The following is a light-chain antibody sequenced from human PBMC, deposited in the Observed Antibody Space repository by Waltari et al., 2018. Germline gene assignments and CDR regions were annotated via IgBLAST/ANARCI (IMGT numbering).Light chain of an antibody. CDR3: QQYGTSPA. CDR1: QSVSSSY. CDR2: GAS. Sequence: EIVLTQSPGTLSLSPGESATLPCRASQSVSSSYLAWYQQKPGQAPRLLISGASSRATGIPDRFSGSGSGTDFTLAISRLEPEDFAVYYCQQYGTSPAFGQGTKVEIK. V-gene: IGKV3-20*01. J-gene: IGKJ1*01.